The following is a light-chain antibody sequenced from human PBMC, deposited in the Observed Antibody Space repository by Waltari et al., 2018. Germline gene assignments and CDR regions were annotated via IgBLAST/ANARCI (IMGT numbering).Light chain of an antibody. CDR2: DVS. Sequence: QSALTQPRSVSGSPGQSVTISCTGTSSDVGDFKYVSWYQQHPGRAPKLMIYDVSKRPAGDPDRFSGSKSDNTASLTISGLQAEDEAYYYCCSYAATYTLLFGGGTKLTVL. J-gene: IGLJ3*02. CDR1: SSDVGDFKY. V-gene: IGLV2-11*01. CDR3: CSYAATYTLL.